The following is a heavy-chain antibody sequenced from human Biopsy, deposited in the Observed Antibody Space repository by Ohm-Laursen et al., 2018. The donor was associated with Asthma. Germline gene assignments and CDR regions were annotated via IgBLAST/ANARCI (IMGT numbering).Heavy chain of an antibody. V-gene: IGHV3-30*03. D-gene: IGHD2-21*02. CDR2: ISYDGRET. Sequence: SLRLSCTASGFTFSSFGMHWVRQGPGEGPEWVALISYDGRETGYVDSVKGRFTISRDNFRNTVHLQMSSLRPEDSAVYYCTRDRFYNSVTSESFYYGVDVWGQGTTVTVSS. CDR1: GFTFSSFG. J-gene: IGHJ6*02. CDR3: TRDRFYNSVTSESFYYGVDV.